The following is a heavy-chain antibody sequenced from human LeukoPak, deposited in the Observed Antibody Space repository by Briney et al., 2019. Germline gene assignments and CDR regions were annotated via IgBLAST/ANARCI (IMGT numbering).Heavy chain of an antibody. D-gene: IGHD6-19*01. J-gene: IGHJ4*02. V-gene: IGHV1-3*01. CDR3: ARSDSSGWFCFDY. CDR1: GYTFTSYV. Sequence: ASVKVSCKTSGYTFTSYVIHWVRQAPGQRLEWMGWINAGNDNTKYSQKFQGRVTITRDTSASTAYMELSSLRSEDTGVYYCARSDSSGWFCFDYWGQGSLVTVPS. CDR2: INAGNDNT.